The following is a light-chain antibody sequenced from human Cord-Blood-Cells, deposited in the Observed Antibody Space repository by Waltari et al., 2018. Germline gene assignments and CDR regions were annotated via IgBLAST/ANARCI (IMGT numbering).Light chain of an antibody. CDR3: QQYYSYPPWT. Sequence: AIRMTQSPSSFSASTGDRVTITCRASPVISSYLAWYQQKPGKAPKLLIYAASTLQSGVPSRFSGSGSGTDYTLTISCLQSEDFSTYYCQQYYSYPPWTFGQGTKVEIK. J-gene: IGKJ1*01. V-gene: IGKV1-8*01. CDR2: AAS. CDR1: PVISSY.